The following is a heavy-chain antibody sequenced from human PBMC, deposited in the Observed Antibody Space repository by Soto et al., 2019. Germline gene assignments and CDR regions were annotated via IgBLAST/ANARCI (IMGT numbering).Heavy chain of an antibody. J-gene: IGHJ3*02. CDR1: GYTFTDYY. V-gene: IGHV1-2*02. Sequence: ASVKVSCKTSGYTFTDYYTHWVRQAPGQRLEWMGWMNPKSGGAYFAQKFQGRVTLTRDTSIGTAYIEVNSLTSGDTAVYFCTRENIENSDGLYDAFDIWGQGTTVTVSS. CDR2: MNPKSGGA. D-gene: IGHD5-18*01. CDR3: TRENIENSDGLYDAFDI.